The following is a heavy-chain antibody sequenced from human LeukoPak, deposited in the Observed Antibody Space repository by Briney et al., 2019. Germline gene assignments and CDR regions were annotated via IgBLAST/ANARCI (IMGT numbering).Heavy chain of an antibody. J-gene: IGHJ4*02. V-gene: IGHV3-74*01. CDR1: GFTFNTYW. CDR3: ARPSSVGFDY. D-gene: IGHD3-22*01. CDR2: IKSDGSSP. Sequence: GGSLRLSCAASGFTFNTYWMHWVRHAPGKGLVWVSRIKSDGSSPAYADSVRGRFTISRDNAKNTLYLQMNSLRAEDTAVYYCARPSSVGFDYWGQGTLVTVSS.